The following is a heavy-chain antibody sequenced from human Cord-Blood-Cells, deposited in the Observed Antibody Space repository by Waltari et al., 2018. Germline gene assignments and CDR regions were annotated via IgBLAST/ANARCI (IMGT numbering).Heavy chain of an antibody. CDR2: ISSSSSTI. Sequence: EVQLVESGGGLVQPGGSLRLSCAASGFTFSSYSMNWVRQAPGKGLEWVSYISSSSSTIYYADSVKGRFTISRDNAKNSLYLQMNSLRAEDTAVYYCARAGPNWGISNWFDPWGQGTLVTVSS. CDR1: GFTFSSYS. J-gene: IGHJ5*02. CDR3: ARAGPNWGISNWFDP. V-gene: IGHV3-48*01. D-gene: IGHD7-27*01.